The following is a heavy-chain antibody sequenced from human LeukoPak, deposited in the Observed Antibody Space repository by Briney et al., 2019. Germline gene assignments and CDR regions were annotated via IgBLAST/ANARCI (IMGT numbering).Heavy chain of an antibody. CDR1: GGSISSSSYY. V-gene: IGHV4-39*01. CDR2: IYYSGST. D-gene: IGHD6-13*01. Sequence: SETLSLTCTVSGGSISSSSYYWGWIRQPPGKGLEWIGSIYYSGSTYYNPSLKSRVTISVDTSKNQFSLKLSSETAAETAVYYCARHLSSGSSWYNDYWGQGTLVTVSS. J-gene: IGHJ4*02. CDR3: ARHLSSGSSWYNDY.